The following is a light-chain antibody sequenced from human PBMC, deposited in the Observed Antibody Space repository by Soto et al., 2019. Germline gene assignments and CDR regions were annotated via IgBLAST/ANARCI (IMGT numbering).Light chain of an antibody. CDR2: DAS. V-gene: IGKV1-33*01. CDR3: QQYDSLPPT. J-gene: IGKJ4*01. CDR1: QDIKNY. Sequence: DIQMTQSPSSLSAFVGDSITITCQASQDIKNYLNWYQHKPGKAPKLLIYDASKSDTGVPSRFSGSGSGKDFTFTINSLQPEDIASYFCQQYDSLPPTFGGGTRVDIK.